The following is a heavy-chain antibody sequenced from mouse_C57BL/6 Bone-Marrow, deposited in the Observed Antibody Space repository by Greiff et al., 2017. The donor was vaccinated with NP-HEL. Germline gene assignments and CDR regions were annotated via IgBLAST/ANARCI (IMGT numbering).Heavy chain of an antibody. CDR3: TSTVVATDAMDY. Sequence: DVQLVESGGGLVQPGGSMKLSCVASGFTFSNYWMNWVRQSPEKGLEWVAQIRLKSDNYATHYAESVKGRFTISRDDSKSSVYLQMNNLRAEDTGIYYCTSTVVATDAMDYWGQGTSVTVSS. J-gene: IGHJ4*01. CDR1: GFTFSNYW. V-gene: IGHV6-3*01. CDR2: IRLKSDNYAT. D-gene: IGHD1-1*01.